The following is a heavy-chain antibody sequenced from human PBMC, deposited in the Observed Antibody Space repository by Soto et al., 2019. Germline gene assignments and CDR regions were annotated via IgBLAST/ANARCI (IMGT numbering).Heavy chain of an antibody. CDR1: GFTGSLNY. CDR2: ISSNGGST. Sequence: QSGGSLRLSCAGSGFTGSLNYMGWARQAPGKGLENVSAISSNGGSTYYAKSVKGRFTISRDNSKNTLYLQMGSLRAEDMAVYYCAREDYDSSIRWFDPWGQGTLVTVSS. J-gene: IGHJ5*02. D-gene: IGHD3-22*01. V-gene: IGHV3-64*01. CDR3: AREDYDSSIRWFDP.